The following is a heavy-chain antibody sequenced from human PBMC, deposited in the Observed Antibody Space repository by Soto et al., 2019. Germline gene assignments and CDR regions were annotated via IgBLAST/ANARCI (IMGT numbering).Heavy chain of an antibody. CDR1: GFTFSSYA. CDR3: ARDPGYSGYDQPNDY. CDR2: ISYDGSNK. Sequence: VQLVESGGGVVQPGRSLRLSCAASGFTFSSYAMHWVRQAPGKGLEWVAVISYDGSNKYYADSVKGRFTISRDNSKNTLYLQMNSLRAEDTAVYYCARDPGYSGYDQPNDYWGQGTLVTVSS. V-gene: IGHV3-30-3*01. D-gene: IGHD5-12*01. J-gene: IGHJ4*02.